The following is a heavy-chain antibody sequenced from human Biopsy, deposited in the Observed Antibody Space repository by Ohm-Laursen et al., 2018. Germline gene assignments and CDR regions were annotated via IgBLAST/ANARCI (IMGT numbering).Heavy chain of an antibody. CDR2: IYTSGST. CDR3: ARAAFGPFDS. V-gene: IGHV4-4*07. CDR1: GGSISSYY. J-gene: IGHJ4*02. D-gene: IGHD3-16*01. Sequence: GTLSLTCIVSGGSISSYYWNWIRQPAGKGLEWIGRIYTSGSTNFNPSLKSRVTMSIDTSKNQFSLRLSSVTAADTAVYYCARAAFGPFDSWGQGALVTVSS.